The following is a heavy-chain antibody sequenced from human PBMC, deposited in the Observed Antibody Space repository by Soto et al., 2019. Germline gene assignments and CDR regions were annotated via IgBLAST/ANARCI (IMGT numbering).Heavy chain of an antibody. CDR2: ISYSGST. V-gene: IGHV4-39*01. Sequence: ASETLSLTCTVSGGSTSSSSYYWGWIRQPPGKGLEWIGSISYSGSTYYNPSLKSRVTISVDTSKNQFSLKLSSVTAADTAVYYFAIHYNYIWGSYRDRSYFDYWGQGALVTVSS. J-gene: IGHJ4*02. D-gene: IGHD3-16*02. CDR1: GGSTSSSSYY. CDR3: AIHYNYIWGSYRDRSYFDY.